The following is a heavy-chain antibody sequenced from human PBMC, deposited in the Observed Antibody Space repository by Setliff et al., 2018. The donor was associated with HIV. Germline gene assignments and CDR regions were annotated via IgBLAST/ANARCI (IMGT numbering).Heavy chain of an antibody. CDR3: AREIRNYDFWSGSWEDHYFDY. J-gene: IGHJ4*02. Sequence: EASVKVSCKASGGTFSSYAISWVRQAPGQGLEWMGGIIPIFGTANYAQKFQGRVTITADESTSTAYMELSSLRSEDTAVYYCAREIRNYDFWSGSWEDHYFDYWGQGTLVTVSS. CDR2: IIPIFGTA. CDR1: GGTFSSYA. D-gene: IGHD3-3*01. V-gene: IGHV1-69*13.